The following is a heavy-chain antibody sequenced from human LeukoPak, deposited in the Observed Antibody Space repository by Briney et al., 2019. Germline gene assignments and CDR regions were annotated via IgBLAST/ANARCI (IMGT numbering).Heavy chain of an antibody. J-gene: IGHJ4*02. D-gene: IGHD1-14*01. CDR1: GFTFSTYS. Sequence: PGGSLRLSCAASGFTFSTYSMNWVRQAPGKGLEWVSSTSSTSTYIYYADSVKGRFTISRDNAKNSLYLQMNNLRAEDTAVYYCARWDRFHGVWGQGTLVTVSS. CDR3: ARWDRFHGV. V-gene: IGHV3-21*01. CDR2: TSSTSTYI.